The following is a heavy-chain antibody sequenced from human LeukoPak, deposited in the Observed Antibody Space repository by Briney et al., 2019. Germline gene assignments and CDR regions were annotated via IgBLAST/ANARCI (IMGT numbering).Heavy chain of an antibody. Sequence: GGSLRLSCVASQFTFRNYAMSWVRQAPGKGLEWVAAITGSGTNTYYSDSVKGRFVISRDNSKNTPFLYVNNLRAEDTAVYYCVKDPSGVDPWGQGTLVTVSS. V-gene: IGHV3-23*01. CDR3: VKDPSGVDP. CDR2: ITGSGTNT. CDR1: QFTFRNYA. J-gene: IGHJ5*02.